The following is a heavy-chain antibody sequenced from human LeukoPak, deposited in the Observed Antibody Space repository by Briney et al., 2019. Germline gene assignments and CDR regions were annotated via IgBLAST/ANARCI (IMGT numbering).Heavy chain of an antibody. J-gene: IGHJ4*02. D-gene: IGHD5-18*01. CDR2: IFGSGGSP. V-gene: IGHV3-23*01. Sequence: GGSLRLSCEASGFTFGSHAMYWVRQAPGKGLGWVAGIFGSGGSPHYADPVKGRFTISRDNSRNTVYLQINSLRAEDTAVYYCGKTTVGYSSGQKPAWPVDYWGQGTLVTVSS. CDR1: GFTFGSHA. CDR3: GKTTVGYSSGQKPAWPVDY.